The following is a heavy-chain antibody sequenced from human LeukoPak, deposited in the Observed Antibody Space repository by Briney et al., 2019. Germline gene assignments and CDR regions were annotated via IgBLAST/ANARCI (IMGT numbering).Heavy chain of an antibody. CDR2: ISGGVINT. J-gene: IGHJ4*02. Sequence: AGGSLRLSCAASGFTFRNYAMTLVRQAPGKGLEWVSAISGGVINTYYADSVKGRFTISRDNPKSTLYLQMNSLRPEDAAVYYCAKDRGTGSYLDYWGQGTLVTVSS. CDR3: AKDRGTGSYLDY. V-gene: IGHV3-23*01. CDR1: GFTFRNYA. D-gene: IGHD3/OR15-3a*01.